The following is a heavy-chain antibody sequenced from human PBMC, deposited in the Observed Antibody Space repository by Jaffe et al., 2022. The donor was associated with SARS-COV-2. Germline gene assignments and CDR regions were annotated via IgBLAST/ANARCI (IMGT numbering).Heavy chain of an antibody. CDR3: TTDIGNGWYVHQPDY. J-gene: IGHJ4*02. D-gene: IGHD6-19*01. CDR2: IRGQSHGATA. Sequence: DVQLVESGGGLVKPGGSLRLSCVVSGFSFTDAWMGWVRQAPGKGLEWVGRIRGQSHGATAEYAAPVKGRFIISRDDSKNTVYLQMNSLKTEDTAVYYCTTDIGNGWYVHQPDYWGQGTLVSVSS. V-gene: IGHV3-15*01. CDR1: GFSFTDAW.